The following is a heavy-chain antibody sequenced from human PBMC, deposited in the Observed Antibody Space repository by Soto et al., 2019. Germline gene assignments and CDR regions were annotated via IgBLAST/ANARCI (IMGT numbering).Heavy chain of an antibody. CDR3: ARGQPIPLYFDS. V-gene: IGHV4-31*03. CDR2: MSYSGST. CDR1: GGSIRSGNYY. Sequence: SETLSLTCTVSGGSIRSGNYYWSWIRQHPGKGLEWIGSMSYSGSTYYNPPLKSRGNISLDTSRNQLSLKLSSVTAADTAVYFCARGQPIPLYFDSWGQGTLVTVSS. J-gene: IGHJ4*02.